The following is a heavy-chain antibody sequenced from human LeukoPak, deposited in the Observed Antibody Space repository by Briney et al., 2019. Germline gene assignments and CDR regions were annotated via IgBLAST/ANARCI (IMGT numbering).Heavy chain of an antibody. CDR3: ARHPPRGQLGTAFDI. J-gene: IGHJ3*02. CDR1: GGSISSGGYY. V-gene: IGHV4-61*03. Sequence: SETLSLTCTVSGGSISSGGYYWSWIRQPPGKELEWIGYIYYSGNTNYNPSLGSRVTISVDTSKNHLSLRLTSVTAADTAIYYCARHPPRGQLGTAFDIWGQGTMVTVSS. D-gene: IGHD3-16*01. CDR2: IYYSGNT.